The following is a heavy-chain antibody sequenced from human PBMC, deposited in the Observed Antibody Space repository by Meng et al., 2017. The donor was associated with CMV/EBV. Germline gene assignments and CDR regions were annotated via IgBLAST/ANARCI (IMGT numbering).Heavy chain of an antibody. J-gene: IGHJ3*02. CDR3: ARERLLRWGGAFDI. D-gene: IGHD2-21*01. CDR2: ISYDGSNK. Sequence: GESLKISCAASGLTFSSYAMHWVRQAPGKGLEWVAVISYDGSNKYYADSVKGRFTISRDNSKNTLYLQMNSLRAEDTAVYYCARERLLRWGGAFDIWGQGTMVTVSS. CDR1: GLTFSSYA. V-gene: IGHV3-30-3*01.